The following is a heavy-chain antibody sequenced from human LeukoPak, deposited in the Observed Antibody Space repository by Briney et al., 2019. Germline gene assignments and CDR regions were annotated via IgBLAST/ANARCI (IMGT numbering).Heavy chain of an antibody. CDR2: ISGSGGST. Sequence: GGSLRLFCAASGFTFSSYAMRWVRQAPGKGLGWVSAISGSGGSTYYADSVKGRFTLSRDNSKNTLYLQLNSLRAEDRAVYYCARGYNWITPYSRFDYWGQGTLVTVSS. D-gene: IGHD1-20*01. CDR3: ARGYNWITPYSRFDY. CDR1: GFTFSSYA. V-gene: IGHV3-23*01. J-gene: IGHJ4*02.